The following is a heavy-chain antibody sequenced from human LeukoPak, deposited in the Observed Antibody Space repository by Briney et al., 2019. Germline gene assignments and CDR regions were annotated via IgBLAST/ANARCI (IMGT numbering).Heavy chain of an antibody. J-gene: IGHJ6*04. D-gene: IGHD3-10*02. Sequence: GGSERLSCAASGFTFSSYAMSWIRQAPGKGLEWVSAISGSGGSTYYADSVKGRFTISRDNSKNTLYLQMNSLRAEDTAVYYCAELGITMIGGVWGKGTTVTISS. CDR1: GFTFSSYA. V-gene: IGHV3-23*01. CDR2: ISGSGGST. CDR3: AELGITMIGGV.